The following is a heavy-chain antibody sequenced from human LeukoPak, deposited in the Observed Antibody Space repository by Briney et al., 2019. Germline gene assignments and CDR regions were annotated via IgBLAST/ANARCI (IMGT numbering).Heavy chain of an antibody. V-gene: IGHV4-38-2*02. CDR1: GYSISSGYY. Sequence: SETLSLTCTVSGYSISSGYYWGWIRQPPGKGLEWIGSIYHSGSTYYNPSLKSRVTISVDTSKNQFSLKLSSVTAADTAVYYCARADLYCSSTSCSRGWGAFDIWGQGTMVTVSS. D-gene: IGHD2-2*01. J-gene: IGHJ3*02. CDR3: ARADLYCSSTSCSRGWGAFDI. CDR2: IYHSGST.